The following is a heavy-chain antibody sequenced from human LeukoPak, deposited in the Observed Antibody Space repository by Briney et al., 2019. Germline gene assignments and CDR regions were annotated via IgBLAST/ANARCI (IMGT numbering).Heavy chain of an antibody. J-gene: IGHJ3*02. CDR1: GYTFTSYS. D-gene: IGHD5-18*01. CDR3: ARRLRVDTARTNAFDI. V-gene: IGHV7-4-1*02. CDR2: ISANTGNP. Sequence: ASVTVSCKASGYTFTSYSMNWVRQVPGQGLEWMGYISANTGNPTYAQDFTGRFVFFWDTSVTTAYLQISSLKASDTAMYHCARRLRVDTARTNAFDIWGQGTMVTVSS.